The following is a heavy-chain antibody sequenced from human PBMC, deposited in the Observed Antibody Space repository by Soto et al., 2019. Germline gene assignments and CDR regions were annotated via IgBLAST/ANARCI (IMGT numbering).Heavy chain of an antibody. J-gene: IGHJ6*02. V-gene: IGHV6-1*01. CDR1: GDSVSSNSAG. CDR3: ARDQDGMDV. Sequence: PSQTLSLTCVISGDSVSSNSAGWNWIRQSPSRGLEWLGRTYFRSKWYTDYALSVRSRITISPDASKNRLSLQLSSVSPEDTAIYFCARDQDGMDVWGQGTTVTVSS. CDR2: TYFRSKWYT.